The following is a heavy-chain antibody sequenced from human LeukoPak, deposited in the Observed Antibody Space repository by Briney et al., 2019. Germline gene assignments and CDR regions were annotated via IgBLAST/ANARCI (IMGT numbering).Heavy chain of an antibody. CDR3: ARNPAGIGDY. CDR1: GGSISSSGYY. D-gene: IGHD1-26*01. CDR2: ISSGSEII. Sequence: LSLTCTVSGGSISSSGYYWGWIRQPPGKGLEWVSFISSGSEIIYYADSVKGRFTVSRDNAKNSLYLQMNSLRDEDTAVYYCARNPAGIGDYLGQGTLVTVSS. V-gene: IGHV3-11*04. J-gene: IGHJ4*02.